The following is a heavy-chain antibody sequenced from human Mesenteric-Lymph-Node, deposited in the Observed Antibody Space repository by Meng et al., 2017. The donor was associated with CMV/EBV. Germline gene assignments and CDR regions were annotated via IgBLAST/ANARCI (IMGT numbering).Heavy chain of an antibody. Sequence: GGSLRLSCAASGFTFSSHSMNWVRQAPGKGLEWVSYISSTSSTTHYADSMKGRFTISRDNAKNSLYLQMNSLRGEDTAVYYCARNPPGKGFIDYWGQGTLVTVSS. V-gene: IGHV3-48*04. D-gene: IGHD1-1*01. CDR3: ARNPPGKGFIDY. CDR2: ISSTSSTT. CDR1: GFTFSSHS. J-gene: IGHJ4*02.